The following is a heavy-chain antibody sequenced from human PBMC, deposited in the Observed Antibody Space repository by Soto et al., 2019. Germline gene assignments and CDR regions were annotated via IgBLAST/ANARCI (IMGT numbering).Heavy chain of an antibody. D-gene: IGHD3-22*01. J-gene: IGHJ5*02. CDR2: IYYGGTT. CDR1: GGSFSPNY. Sequence: SETLSLTCTVSGGSFSPNYWSWFRQPPGKGLEWVGYIYYGGTTSYNPSLKSRVTISLETSKSQVSLRLASVTAEDTAVYYCARDLKSLYDSSGYHTNWFDPWGQGTLVTVSS. CDR3: ARDLKSLYDSSGYHTNWFDP. V-gene: IGHV4-59*12.